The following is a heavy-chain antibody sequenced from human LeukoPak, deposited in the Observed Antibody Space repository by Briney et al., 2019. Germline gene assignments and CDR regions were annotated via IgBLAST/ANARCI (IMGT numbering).Heavy chain of an antibody. D-gene: IGHD2-8*01. CDR2: IYYSGST. CDR1: GGSISSGDYY. J-gene: IGHJ4*02. V-gene: IGHV4-30-4*01. CDR3: AREYCTNGVCYTRFFDY. Sequence: SETLSLTCTVSGGSISSGDYYWSWIRQPPGKGLAWIGYIYYSGSTYYNLSLKSRVTISVDTSKNQFSLKLSSVTAADTAVYYCAREYCTNGVCYTRFFDYWGQGTLVTVSS.